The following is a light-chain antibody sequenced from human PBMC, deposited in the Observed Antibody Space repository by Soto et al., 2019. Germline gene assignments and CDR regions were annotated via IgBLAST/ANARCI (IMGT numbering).Light chain of an antibody. CDR3: QQYNSYFRS. J-gene: IGKJ1*01. V-gene: IGKV1-5*03. Sequence: IKRNNSPAALSATIKDRVAITCGASQSISSWLAWYEQKPGKAPKLLIYKASSLESGVPSRFSGSGSGTEFTLTISSLQPDDFASYCSQQYNSYFRSFGEGTKVDNK. CDR2: KAS. CDR1: QSISSW.